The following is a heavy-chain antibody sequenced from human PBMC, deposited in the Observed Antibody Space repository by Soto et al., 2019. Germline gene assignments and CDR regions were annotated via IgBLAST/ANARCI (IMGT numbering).Heavy chain of an antibody. CDR3: ANQKIRFSVAGTLYGLGV. J-gene: IGHJ6*02. Sequence: EGQLVESGGNLVRPGGSLRLSCEASGFVFSTYSMNWVRQAPGKGLQWISYISSTSGTIYYAGSVKGRFTIVRDNAKNSLFLQMNGLRDDDTAVYYCANQKIRFSVAGTLYGLGVWGQGTTVTVSS. D-gene: IGHD6-19*01. V-gene: IGHV3-48*02. CDR1: GFVFSTYS. CDR2: ISSTSGTI.